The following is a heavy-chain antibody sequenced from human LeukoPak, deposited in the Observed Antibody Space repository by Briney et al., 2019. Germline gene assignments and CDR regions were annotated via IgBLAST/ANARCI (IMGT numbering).Heavy chain of an antibody. Sequence: LRLSCAASGFTFSSYEMNWVRQTPGKGLEWIGEINHSGSTNYNPSLKSRVTISQDTSKNQFSLRLSSVTAADTAVYYCATLAGDVLTGYYFDYWGQGALVTVSS. CDR2: INHSGST. CDR3: ATLAGDVLTGYYFDY. D-gene: IGHD3-9*01. V-gene: IGHV4-34*08. J-gene: IGHJ4*02. CDR1: GFTFSSYE.